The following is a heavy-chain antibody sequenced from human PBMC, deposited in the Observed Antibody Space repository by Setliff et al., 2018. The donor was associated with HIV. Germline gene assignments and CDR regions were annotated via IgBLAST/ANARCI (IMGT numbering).Heavy chain of an antibody. J-gene: IGHJ4*02. D-gene: IGHD3-3*01. CDR1: GGSISSGSYY. CDR2: IYYSGST. V-gene: IGHV4-39*07. Sequence: SETLSLTCTVSGGSISSGSYYWSWIRQPPGKGLEWIGSIYYSGSTYYNPSLKSRVTISVDTSKNQFSLKLSSVTAADTAVYYCARDSLPPPQQYYDYWSGLDSWGQGTLVTVSS. CDR3: ARDSLPPPQQYYDYWSGLDS.